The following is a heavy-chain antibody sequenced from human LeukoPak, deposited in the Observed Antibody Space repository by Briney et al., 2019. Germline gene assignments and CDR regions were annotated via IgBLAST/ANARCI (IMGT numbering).Heavy chain of an antibody. CDR2: INHSGST. CDR1: GGSFSGYY. D-gene: IGHD3-10*01. CDR3: ARSHGSGSYYNLNDY. V-gene: IGHV4-34*01. J-gene: IGHJ4*02. Sequence: PSETLSLTCAVYGGSFSGYYWSWIRQPPGKWLEWIGEINHSGSTNYNPSLKSRVTISVDTSKNQFSLKLSSATAADTAVYYCARSHGSGSYYNLNDYWGQGTLVTVSS.